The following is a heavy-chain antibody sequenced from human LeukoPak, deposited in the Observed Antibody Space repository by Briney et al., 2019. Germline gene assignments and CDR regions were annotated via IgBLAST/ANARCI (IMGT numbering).Heavy chain of an antibody. V-gene: IGHV3-21*01. Sequence: GGSLRLSCAASGFTFSSYSMNWVRQASGKGLEWVSSISSSSSYIYYADSVKGRFTISRDNAKNSLYLQMNSLRAEDTAVYYCASIVGDNIDYWGQGTLVTVSS. D-gene: IGHD1-26*01. CDR1: GFTFSSYS. CDR3: ASIVGDNIDY. CDR2: ISSSSSYI. J-gene: IGHJ4*02.